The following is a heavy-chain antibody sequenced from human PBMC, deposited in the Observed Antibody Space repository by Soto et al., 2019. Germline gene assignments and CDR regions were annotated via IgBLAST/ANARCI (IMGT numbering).Heavy chain of an antibody. J-gene: IGHJ5*02. CDR3: ARRDAYDYVWGSYRPNWFDP. D-gene: IGHD3-16*02. CDR1: GGSFSGYY. Sequence: ETLSLTCAVYGGSFSGYYWSWIRQPPGKGLEWSGEINHSGSTNYNPSLKSRVTISVDTSKNQFSLKLSSVTAADTAAYYCARRDAYDYVWGSYRPNWFDPWGQGTLVTVSS. V-gene: IGHV4-34*01. CDR2: INHSGST.